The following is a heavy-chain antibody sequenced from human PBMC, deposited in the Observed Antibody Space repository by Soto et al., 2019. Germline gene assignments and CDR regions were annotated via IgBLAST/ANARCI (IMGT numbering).Heavy chain of an antibody. Sequence: PXATLSLTCTVSGGSISSSSYYWGWIRQPPGKGLEWIGSIYYSGSTYYNPSLKSRVTISVDTSKNQFSLKLSSVTAADTAVYYCASWSLVIIPYGMDVWGQGTTVTVSS. J-gene: IGHJ6*02. CDR3: ASWSLVIIPYGMDV. CDR2: IYYSGST. CDR1: GGSISSSSYY. D-gene: IGHD3-9*01. V-gene: IGHV4-39*01.